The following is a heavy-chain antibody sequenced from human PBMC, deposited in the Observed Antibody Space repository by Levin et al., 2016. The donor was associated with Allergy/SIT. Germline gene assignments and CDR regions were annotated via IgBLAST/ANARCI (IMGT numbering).Heavy chain of an antibody. CDR2: IIPIFGTA. J-gene: IGHJ3*01. V-gene: IGHV1-69*01. D-gene: IGHD2-15*01. Sequence: WVRQAPGQGLEWMGGIIPIFGTANYAQKFQGRVTITADESTSTAYMELSSLRSEDTAVYYCAAVGHCSGPVATSGGNEAFDLWGQGTTVTVSS. CDR3: AAVGHCSGPVATSGGNEAFDL.